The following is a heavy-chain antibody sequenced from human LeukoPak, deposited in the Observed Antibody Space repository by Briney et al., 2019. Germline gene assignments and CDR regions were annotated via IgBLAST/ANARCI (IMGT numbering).Heavy chain of an antibody. V-gene: IGHV3-21*01. CDR1: GFTFSSYE. Sequence: GGSLRLSCAASGFTFSSYEMHWVRQAPGKGLEWVSFISTSSSYIYYADSLKGRFTISRDNAKKSLYLQINSLRAEDTAVYYCARVTRGGYDGYFDYWGQGTLVTVSS. CDR3: ARVTRGGYDGYFDY. CDR2: ISTSSSYI. J-gene: IGHJ4*02. D-gene: IGHD5-12*01.